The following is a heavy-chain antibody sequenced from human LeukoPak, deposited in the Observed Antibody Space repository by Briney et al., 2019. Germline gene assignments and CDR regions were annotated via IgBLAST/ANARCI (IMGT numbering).Heavy chain of an antibody. Sequence: PGGSLRLSCAASGFNFDNYAMHWVRQAPGRALEWVSFISRDGVTTDFADSVKGRFTISRDNNKNSLYLQMNSLRTEVTALYYCAKDSATYQQLDYWYFDLWGRGTLVTVSS. CDR1: GFNFDNYA. CDR2: ISRDGVTT. V-gene: IGHV3-43*02. D-gene: IGHD2-2*01. J-gene: IGHJ2*01. CDR3: AKDSATYQQLDYWYFDL.